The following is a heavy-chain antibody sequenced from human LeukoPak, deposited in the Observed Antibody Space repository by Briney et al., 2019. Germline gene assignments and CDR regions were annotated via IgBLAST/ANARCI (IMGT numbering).Heavy chain of an antibody. CDR3: ARGHYDFWSGYYRAQPRHYYFDY. D-gene: IGHD3-3*01. Sequence: SQTLSLTCTVSGGSISSGDYYWSWIRQPPGKGLEWIGYIYYSGSTYYNPSLKSRVTISVDTSKNQFSLKLSSVTAADTAVYYCARGHYDFWSGYYRAQPRHYYFDYWGQGTLVTVSS. CDR1: GGSISSGDYY. J-gene: IGHJ4*02. V-gene: IGHV4-30-4*01. CDR2: IYYSGST.